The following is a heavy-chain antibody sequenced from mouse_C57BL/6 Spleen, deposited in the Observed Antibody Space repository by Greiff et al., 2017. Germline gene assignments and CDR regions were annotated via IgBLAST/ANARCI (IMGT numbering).Heavy chain of an antibody. J-gene: IGHJ2*01. V-gene: IGHV5-9-1*02. D-gene: IGHD4-1*02. CDR3: TRDSTGTPAY. CDR2: ISSGGDYI. Sequence: VAYISSGGDYIYYADTVKGRFTISRDNARNTLYLQMRSLKSEDPAMYYCTRDSTGTPAYWGTGTTLTVSS.